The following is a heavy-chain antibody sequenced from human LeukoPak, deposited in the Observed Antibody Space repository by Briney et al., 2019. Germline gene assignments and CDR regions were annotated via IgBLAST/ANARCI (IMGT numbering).Heavy chain of an antibody. CDR3: VRVHVVTSSDY. CDR2: INPNSGGT. CDR1: GYTFTGYY. V-gene: IGHV1-2*02. D-gene: IGHD2-21*02. J-gene: IGHJ4*02. Sequence: RASVKVSCKASGYTFTGYYMHWVRQAPGQGLEWMGWINPNSGGTNYAQKFQGRVTMTRDTSTSTAYMELRRLRSDDTAVYYCVRVHVVTSSDYWGQGTLVTVSS.